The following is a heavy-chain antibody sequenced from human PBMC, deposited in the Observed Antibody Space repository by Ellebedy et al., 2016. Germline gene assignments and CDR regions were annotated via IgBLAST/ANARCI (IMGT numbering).Heavy chain of an antibody. CDR1: GGTFSSYA. D-gene: IGHD6-19*01. Sequence: ASVKVSCXASGGTFSSYAISWVRQAPGQGLEWMGWISAYNGNTNYAQKLQGRVTMTTDTSTSTAYMELRSLRSDDTAVYYCARSEVNSSGWYYYYYGMDVWGQGATVTVSS. J-gene: IGHJ6*02. CDR3: ARSEVNSSGWYYYYYGMDV. V-gene: IGHV1-18*01. CDR2: ISAYNGNT.